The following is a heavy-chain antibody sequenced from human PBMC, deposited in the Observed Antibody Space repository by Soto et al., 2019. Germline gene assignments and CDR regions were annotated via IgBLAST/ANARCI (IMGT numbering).Heavy chain of an antibody. CDR3: AREYTAWPLAYGLDV. D-gene: IGHD2-2*02. V-gene: IGHV3-21*01. Sequence: LRLSCVGSGFTFSTYSINWVRQAPGEGLEWVSSISSRSYIYYADSVKGRFTISRDNAKNAVSLQMNSLRAEDTAVYYCAREYTAWPLAYGLDVWGQGTTVTVSS. J-gene: IGHJ6*02. CDR1: GFTFSTYS. CDR2: ISSRSYI.